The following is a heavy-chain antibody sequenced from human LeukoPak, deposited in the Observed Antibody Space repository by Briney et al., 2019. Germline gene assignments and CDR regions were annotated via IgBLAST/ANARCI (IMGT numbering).Heavy chain of an antibody. CDR2: IRYDGSNK. CDR1: GFTFSSYG. D-gene: IGHD5-12*01. CDR3: AKDGGYPRGVHFDY. Sequence: GGSLRLSCAASGFTFSSYGMHWVRHAACKGLEWVAFIRYDGSNKYYADSVKGRFTISRDNSKNTLYLQMNSLRAEDTAVYYCAKDGGYPRGVHFDYWGQGTLVTVSS. V-gene: IGHV3-30*02. J-gene: IGHJ4*02.